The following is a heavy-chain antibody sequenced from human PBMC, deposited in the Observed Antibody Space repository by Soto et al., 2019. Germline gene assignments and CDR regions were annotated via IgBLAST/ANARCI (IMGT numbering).Heavy chain of an antibody. CDR2: ISSSSSYI. Sequence: GGSLRLSCAASGFTFSSYSMNWVRQAPGKGLEWVSSISSSSSYIYYADSVKGRFTISRDNAKNSLYLQMNSLRAEDTAVYYCARDPPYYYDSSGYVWYFDYWGQGTLVTVSS. CDR1: GFTFSSYS. D-gene: IGHD3-22*01. V-gene: IGHV3-21*01. J-gene: IGHJ4*02. CDR3: ARDPPYYYDSSGYVWYFDY.